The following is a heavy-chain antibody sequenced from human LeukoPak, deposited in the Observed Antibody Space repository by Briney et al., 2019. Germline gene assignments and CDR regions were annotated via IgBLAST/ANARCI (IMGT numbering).Heavy chain of an antibody. D-gene: IGHD6-13*01. CDR3: ARDSSWYEVDY. CDR2: IYHSGST. CDR1: GYSISSGYY. Sequence: PSETLSLTCTVSGYSISSGYYWGWIRQPPGKGLEWIGSIYHSGSTYYNPSLKSRVTISVDTSKNQISLKLSSVTAADTAVYYCARDSSWYEVDYWGQGTLVTVSS. J-gene: IGHJ4*02. V-gene: IGHV4-38-2*02.